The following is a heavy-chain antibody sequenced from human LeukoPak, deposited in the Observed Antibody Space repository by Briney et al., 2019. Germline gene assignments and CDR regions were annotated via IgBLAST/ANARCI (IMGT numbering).Heavy chain of an antibody. CDR2: INHSGST. J-gene: IGHJ4*02. V-gene: IGHV4-34*01. CDR3: PRMRRQWPVLVY. Sequence: SETLSLTCAVYGGSFSGYYWSWIRQPPGKGLEWIGEINHSGSTNYNPSLKSRVTISVDTSKNQFSLKLSSVTAADTAVYYCPRMRRQWPVLVYWGQGTLVTVSS. D-gene: IGHD6-19*01. CDR1: GGSFSGYY.